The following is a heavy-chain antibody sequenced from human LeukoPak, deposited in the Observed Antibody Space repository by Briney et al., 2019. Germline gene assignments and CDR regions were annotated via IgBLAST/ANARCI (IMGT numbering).Heavy chain of an antibody. J-gene: IGHJ3*02. CDR2: ARNKANSYAT. D-gene: IGHD2-2*01. V-gene: IGHV3-72*01. Sequence: GGSLRLSCVASGFTFSSYWMSWVRQAPGKGLEWVGRARNKANSYATEYAASVKGRFTISRDDSENSLYLQMNSLKTEDTAVYCCARVRYCSSTTCRGAFDIWGQGTMVTVSS. CDR3: ARVRYCSSTTCRGAFDI. CDR1: GFTFSSYW.